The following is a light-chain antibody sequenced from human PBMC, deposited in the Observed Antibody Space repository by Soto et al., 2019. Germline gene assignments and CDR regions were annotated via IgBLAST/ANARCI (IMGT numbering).Light chain of an antibody. CDR2: GAS. Sequence: EIVLTQSPGTLSLSPGERATLSCRASQSISGTYFAWYQQKPGRAPRILIYGASNTATSIPDRFSGSGSGTDFTLTISRLEPEDFAVDYCQHYGISPPWTFGQGTKVEIK. J-gene: IGKJ1*01. V-gene: IGKV3-20*01. CDR1: QSISGTY. CDR3: QHYGISPPWT.